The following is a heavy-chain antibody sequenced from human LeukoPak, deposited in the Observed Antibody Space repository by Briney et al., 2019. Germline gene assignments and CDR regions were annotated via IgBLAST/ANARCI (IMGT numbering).Heavy chain of an antibody. V-gene: IGHV3-30-3*01. CDR3: ARDSAQYCSGGSCFPFDY. CDR1: GFTFSTYA. CDR2: ISYDGSNK. D-gene: IGHD2-15*01. J-gene: IGHJ4*02. Sequence: GGSLRLSCAASGFTFSTYAIHWVRQAPGKGLEWVAVISYDGSNKYYADSVKGRFTISRDNSKNTLYLQMNSLRAEDTALYYCARDSAQYCSGGSCFPFDYRGQGTLVTVSS.